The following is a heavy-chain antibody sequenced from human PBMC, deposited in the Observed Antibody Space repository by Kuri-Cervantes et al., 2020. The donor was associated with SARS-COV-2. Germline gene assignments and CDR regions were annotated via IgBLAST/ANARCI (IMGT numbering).Heavy chain of an antibody. CDR3: TRYDFWSGYCLDY. V-gene: IGHV3-49*04. CDR2: IRSKAYGGTT. Sequence: GESLKISCTASGFTFGDYAMSWVRQAPGKGLEWVGFIRSKAYGGTTEYAASVKGRFTISRDDSKSIAYLQMNSLKTEDTAVYYCTRYDFWSGYCLDYWGQGTLVTVSS. J-gene: IGHJ4*02. D-gene: IGHD3-3*01. CDR1: GFTFGDYA.